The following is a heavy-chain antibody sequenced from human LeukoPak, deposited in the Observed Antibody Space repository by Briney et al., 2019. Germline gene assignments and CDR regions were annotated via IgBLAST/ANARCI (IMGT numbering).Heavy chain of an antibody. Sequence: ASVKVSCKASGYTFTSYYMHWVRQAPGQGLEWMGIINPSGGSTSYAQKFQGRVTMTRDTSKNQFSLKLSSVSAADTAVYYCARLVRRLQRLNIGRDSDYATGYYLDSWGQGTLVTVSS. CDR2: INPSGGST. CDR3: ARLVRRLQRLNIGRDSDYATGYYLDS. D-gene: IGHD5-12*01. V-gene: IGHV1-46*01. CDR1: GYTFTSYY. J-gene: IGHJ4*02.